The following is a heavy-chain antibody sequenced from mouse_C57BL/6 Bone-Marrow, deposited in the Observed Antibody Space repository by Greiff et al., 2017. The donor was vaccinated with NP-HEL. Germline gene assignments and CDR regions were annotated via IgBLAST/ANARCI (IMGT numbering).Heavy chain of an antibody. D-gene: IGHD1-1*01. V-gene: IGHV1-52*01. CDR2: IDPSDSET. Sequence: QVQLQQPGAELVRPGSSVKLSCKASGYTFTSYWMHWVKQRPIQGLEWIGNIDPSDSETHYNQKFKDKATLTVDKSSSTAYMQLSSLTSEDSAVYYCARLGHYYGSPFAYWGQGTLVTVSA. CDR3: ARLGHYYGSPFAY. J-gene: IGHJ3*01. CDR1: GYTFTSYW.